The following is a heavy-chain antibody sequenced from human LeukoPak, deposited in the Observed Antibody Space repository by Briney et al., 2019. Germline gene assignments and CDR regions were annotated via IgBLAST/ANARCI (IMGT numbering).Heavy chain of an antibody. CDR2: ISYDGNKK. CDR1: GFSFSRFG. D-gene: IGHD6-19*01. V-gene: IGHV3-30*03. J-gene: IGHJ4*02. CDR3: SRDPRGIALAGTYDY. Sequence: GTSLRLACAASGFSFSRFGMHWVRQAPGKGLEGVAVISYDGNKKYYGDSVKGRFTISRDNSMNTLYLKMNSLRADDTAVYYCSRDPRGIALAGTYDYWGQGILVTVSS.